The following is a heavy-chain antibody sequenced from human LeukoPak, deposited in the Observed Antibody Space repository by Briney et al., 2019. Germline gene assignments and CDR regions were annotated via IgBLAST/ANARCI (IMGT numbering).Heavy chain of an antibody. CDR1: GGSFSGYY. D-gene: IGHD3-3*01. Sequence: SETLSLTCAVYGGSFSGYYWSWIRQPPGKGLEWIGEINHSGSTNYNPSLKSRVTISVDTSKNQFSLKLSSVTAADTAVYYCARGPRITIFGVVTRSFDYRGQGTLVTVSS. CDR2: INHSGST. CDR3: ARGPRITIFGVVTRSFDY. J-gene: IGHJ4*02. V-gene: IGHV4-34*01.